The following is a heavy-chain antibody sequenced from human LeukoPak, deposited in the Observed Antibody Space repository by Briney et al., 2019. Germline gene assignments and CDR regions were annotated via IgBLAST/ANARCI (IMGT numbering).Heavy chain of an antibody. CDR2: INHSGST. CDR3: AGPSRFSSSWYQH. J-gene: IGHJ1*01. CDR1: GGSFSGYY. D-gene: IGHD6-13*01. V-gene: IGHV4-34*01. Sequence: SETLSLTCAVYGGSFSGYYWSWIRQPPGKGLELSGEINHSGSTNYNPSLKSRVTISVDTSKNQFSLKLSSVTAADTAVYYCAGPSRFSSSWYQHWGQGTLVTVSS.